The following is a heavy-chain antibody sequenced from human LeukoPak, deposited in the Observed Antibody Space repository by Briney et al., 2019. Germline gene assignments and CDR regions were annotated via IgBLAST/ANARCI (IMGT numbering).Heavy chain of an antibody. D-gene: IGHD3-9*01. V-gene: IGHV4-34*01. Sequence: SETLSLTCAVYGGSFSGYYWSWIRQPPGKGLEWIGEINHSGSTNYNPSLKSRVTISVDTSKNQFSLKLSSVTAADTAVYYCARATYYDILTGYYTRWFDPWGQGTLVTVSS. CDR3: ARATYYDILTGYYTRWFDP. J-gene: IGHJ5*02. CDR2: INHSGST. CDR1: GGSFSGYY.